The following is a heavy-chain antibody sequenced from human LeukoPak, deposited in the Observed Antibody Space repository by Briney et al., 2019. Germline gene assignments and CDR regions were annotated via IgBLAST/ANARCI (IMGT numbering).Heavy chain of an antibody. D-gene: IGHD1-1*01. V-gene: IGHV4-34*01. J-gene: IGHJ5*02. CDR1: GGSFSGYY. CDR3: ARGARPTNH. CDR2: INHSGST. Sequence: SETLSLTCAVYGGSFSGYYWGWLRQPPGKGLEWIGEINHSGSTNYNPSLKSRVTISVDTSKNQFSLKLSSVTAADTAVYYCARGARPTNHWGQGTLVTVSS.